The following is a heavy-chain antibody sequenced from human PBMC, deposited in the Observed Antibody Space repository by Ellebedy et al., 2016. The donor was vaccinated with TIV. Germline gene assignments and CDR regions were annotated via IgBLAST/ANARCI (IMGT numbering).Heavy chain of an antibody. D-gene: IGHD6-19*01. CDR3: ARRTTTYLDSSGLCFDL. CDR2: IFHRGST. CDR1: GGSISNYY. V-gene: IGHV4-59*01. Sequence: SETLSLTXTVSGGSISNYYWSWIRQPAGKGLEWIGFIFHRGSTNYNPSLKSRVTISIDTSKNHFSLILSSVTAADTAVYYCARRTTTYLDSSGLCFDLWGRGTLVTVSS. J-gene: IGHJ2*01.